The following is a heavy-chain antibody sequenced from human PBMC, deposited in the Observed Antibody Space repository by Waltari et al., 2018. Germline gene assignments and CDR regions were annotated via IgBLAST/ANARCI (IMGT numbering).Heavy chain of an antibody. J-gene: IGHJ4*02. Sequence: QVQLQESGPGLVKPSETLSLTCTVPGGSISSYYWSWIRQPPGKGLEWIGYIYYSGSTNYNPSLKSRVTISVDTSKNQFSLKLSSVTAADTAVYYCARGGRVAATFDYWGQGTLVTVSS. V-gene: IGHV4-59*01. CDR1: GGSISSYY. D-gene: IGHD2-15*01. CDR3: ARGGRVAATFDY. CDR2: IYYSGST.